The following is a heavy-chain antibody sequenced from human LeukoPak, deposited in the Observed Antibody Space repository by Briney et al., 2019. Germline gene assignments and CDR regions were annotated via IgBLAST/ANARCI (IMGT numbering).Heavy chain of an antibody. Sequence: PGGSLRLSCAASGFIFISYGMQWVRQAPGKGLEGVGVISDDGRRKDYADSVKGRFTISRENSKDNMYMQMNRRRGEDTGVYYCAKRPSDYGDYVSYFDYWGQGTLVTVSS. CDR1: GFIFISYG. CDR2: ISDDGRRK. J-gene: IGHJ4*02. V-gene: IGHV3-30*18. D-gene: IGHD4-17*01. CDR3: AKRPSDYGDYVSYFDY.